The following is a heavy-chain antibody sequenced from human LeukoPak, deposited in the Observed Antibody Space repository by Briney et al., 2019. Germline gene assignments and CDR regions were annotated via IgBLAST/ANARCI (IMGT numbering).Heavy chain of an antibody. CDR1: GGSISSYY. CDR3: ARDSGYGTFDY. Sequence: KSSETLSLTCTVSGGSISSYYWSWLRQPARKGLEWIGRIYTTGSTNYNPSLKSRVIMSVATSKNQFSLKLSSVAAADTAVYYCARDSGYGTFDYWGQGTLVTVSS. V-gene: IGHV4-4*07. D-gene: IGHD5-12*01. CDR2: IYTTGST. J-gene: IGHJ4*02.